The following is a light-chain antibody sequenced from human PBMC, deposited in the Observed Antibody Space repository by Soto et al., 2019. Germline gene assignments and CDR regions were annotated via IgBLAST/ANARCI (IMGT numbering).Light chain of an antibody. CDR2: NNY. V-gene: IGLV1-44*01. CDR1: SCNIGTNT. J-gene: IGLJ6*01. Sequence: QSVLTQPPSASGTPGQRVSVSCSGSSCNIGTNTVNWYQHLPGTAPKLLIHNNYQRPSGVPDRFSGSKSGTSASLAFSGLQSEDDAGYSCAPWADSLNDNVFASGTQLTVL. CDR3: APWADSLNDNV.